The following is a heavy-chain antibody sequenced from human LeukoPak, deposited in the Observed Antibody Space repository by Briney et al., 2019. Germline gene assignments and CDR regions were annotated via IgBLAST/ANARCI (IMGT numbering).Heavy chain of an antibody. CDR3: ARDLAHDGNHFHY. J-gene: IGHJ4*02. D-gene: IGHD4-23*01. Sequence: GGSLRLSCAASGFTFSTYTMNWVRQAPGKGLEWISYISGTSRTIYYADSVKGRFTVSRDNAKNSLYLQMNSLRAEDTAVYYCARDLAHDGNHFHYWGQGTLVSVSS. CDR1: GFTFSTYT. CDR2: ISGTSRTI. V-gene: IGHV3-48*01.